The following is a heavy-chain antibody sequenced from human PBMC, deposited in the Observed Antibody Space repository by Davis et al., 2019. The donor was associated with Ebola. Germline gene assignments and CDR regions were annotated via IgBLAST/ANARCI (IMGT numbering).Heavy chain of an antibody. CDR1: CYTFTSYD. CDR3: ARGNMRYYDILTGYREFDY. Sequence: AASLKVSFKASCYTFTSYDINWVRQATGQGLEWMGWMNPNSGNTGYAQKFQGRVTMTRNTSISTAYMELSSLRSEDTAVYYCARGNMRYYDILTGYREFDYWGQGTLVTVSS. D-gene: IGHD3-9*01. V-gene: IGHV1-8*02. J-gene: IGHJ4*02. CDR2: MNPNSGNT.